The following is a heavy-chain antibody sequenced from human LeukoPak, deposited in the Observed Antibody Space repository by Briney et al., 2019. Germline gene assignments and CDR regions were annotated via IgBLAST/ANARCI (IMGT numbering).Heavy chain of an antibody. CDR2: ISSSSSYI. CDR3: ARGSSGYSDSEIDY. D-gene: IGHD3-22*01. J-gene: IGHJ4*02. CDR1: GFTFSSYS. V-gene: IGHV3-21*01. Sequence: GGSLRLSCAASGFTFSSYSMNWVRQAPGKGLEWVSSISSSSSYIYYADSVKGRFTISRDNAKNSLYLEMNSLRAEDTAVYYCARGSSGYSDSEIDYWGQGTLVTVSS.